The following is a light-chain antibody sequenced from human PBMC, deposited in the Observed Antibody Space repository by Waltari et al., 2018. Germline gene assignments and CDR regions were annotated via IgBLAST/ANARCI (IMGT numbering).Light chain of an antibody. V-gene: IGLV2-23*02. CDR2: EAT. CDR3: CSYTGTTTFLL. Sequence: QSALTQPASVSGSPGQSITISCTGTTSDIGTYNIISWYQQYPGRVPKLIIYEATRRPSWVSDRCSGSKSGNTASLTSSGLQAEDEANYYCCSYTGTTTFLLFGGGTKLTVL. CDR1: TSDIGTYNI. J-gene: IGLJ2*01.